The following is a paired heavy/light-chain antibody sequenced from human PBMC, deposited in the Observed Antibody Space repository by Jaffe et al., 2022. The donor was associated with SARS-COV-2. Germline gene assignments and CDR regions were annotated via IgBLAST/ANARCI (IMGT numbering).Light chain of an antibody. CDR3: QQSYSDSFS. Sequence: DIQMTQSPSSLSASVGDRVTITCRASQDISNHLNWYQHQPGKAPKVLIFTASTLQSGVPSRFSGSGSGTDFTLTISSLQPEDFATYYCQQSYSDSFSFGPGTKVGIK. CDR1: QDISNH. CDR2: TAS. J-gene: IGKJ3*01. V-gene: IGKV1-39*01.
Heavy chain of an antibody. J-gene: IGHJ4*02. CDR1: GFTFSYFW. V-gene: IGHV3-74*01. CDR2: ISGDGSRT. D-gene: IGHD1-20*01. Sequence: VQLVESGGGSVQPGGSLRLSCAASGFTFSYFWMHWVRQVPGKGLVWVARISGDGSRTNYADSVKGRFTISRDNAKNTVYLQMNSLRAEDTAVYYCLNWSEDYWGQGTLVTVSS. CDR3: LNWSEDY.